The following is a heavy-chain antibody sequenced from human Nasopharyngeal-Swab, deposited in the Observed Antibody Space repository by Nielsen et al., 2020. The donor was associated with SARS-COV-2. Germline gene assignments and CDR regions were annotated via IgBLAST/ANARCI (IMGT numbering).Heavy chain of an antibody. CDR3: AKDIRGYYDFSP. V-gene: IGHV3-7*03. Sequence: GVLKISCAASGFTFRKFWMNWVRQAPGKGLEWVANIKEDGSEAHYVGSVRGRFTISRDNAENSLYLQMNSLRAEDTAVYYCAKDIRGYYDFSPWGLGTLVTVAS. CDR1: GFTFRKFW. D-gene: IGHD3-3*01. CDR2: IKEDGSEA. J-gene: IGHJ5*02.